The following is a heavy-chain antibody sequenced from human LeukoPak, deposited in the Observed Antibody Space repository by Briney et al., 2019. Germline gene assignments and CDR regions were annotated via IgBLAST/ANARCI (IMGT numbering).Heavy chain of an antibody. D-gene: IGHD7-27*01. V-gene: IGHV3-23*01. Sequence: GGSLRLSCAASGFIFSHYGMNWVRQAPGKGLEWVSGITSRSTTYYADSVKGRFTISRDNSKNMVWLQINSPTAEDTATYYCAKDGNWARFEDWGQGTLVTVSS. CDR2: ITSRSTT. J-gene: IGHJ4*02. CDR3: AKDGNWARFED. CDR1: GFIFSHYG.